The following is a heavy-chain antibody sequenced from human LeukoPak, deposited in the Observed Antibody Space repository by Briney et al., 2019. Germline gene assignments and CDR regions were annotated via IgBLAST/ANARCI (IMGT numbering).Heavy chain of an antibody. Sequence: GGSLRLSCQASGFTFSAYAMTWVRQAAGKGLEWVSSIGSDNKPHYSESVEGRFAISRDNFKSMLFLQLTRQRAEDTALYYCARDLHYYVAMYVWGQGTTVTVSS. CDR1: GFTFSAYA. D-gene: IGHD3-10*02. J-gene: IGHJ6*02. CDR2: IGSDNKP. V-gene: IGHV3-23*01. CDR3: ARDLHYYVAMYV.